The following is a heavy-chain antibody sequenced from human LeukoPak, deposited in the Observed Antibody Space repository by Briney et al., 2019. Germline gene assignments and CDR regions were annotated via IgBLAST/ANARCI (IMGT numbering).Heavy chain of an antibody. J-gene: IGHJ4*02. CDR3: ARGRQQLVRGQAFDY. CDR2: INHSGST. CDR1: VGSFSGYY. Sequence: PSETLSLTCAVYVGSFSGYYWSWIRQPPGKGLEWIGEINHSGSTNYNPSLKSRVTISVDTSKNQFSLKLSSVTAADTAVYYCARGRQQLVRGQAFDYWGQGTLVTVSS. V-gene: IGHV4-34*01. D-gene: IGHD6-13*01.